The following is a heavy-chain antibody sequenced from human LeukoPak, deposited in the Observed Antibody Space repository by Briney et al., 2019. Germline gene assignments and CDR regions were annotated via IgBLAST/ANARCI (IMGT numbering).Heavy chain of an antibody. Sequence: ASVKVSCKASGYTFTSYDINWVRQATGQGLEWMGWMNPNSGNTGYAQKFQGRVTMTRDTSISTAYMELSRLRSDDTAVYYCARAWYCSSTSCSNYFDYWGQGTLVTVSS. CDR3: ARAWYCSSTSCSNYFDY. CDR1: GYTFTSYD. D-gene: IGHD2-2*01. CDR2: MNPNSGNT. V-gene: IGHV1-8*01. J-gene: IGHJ4*02.